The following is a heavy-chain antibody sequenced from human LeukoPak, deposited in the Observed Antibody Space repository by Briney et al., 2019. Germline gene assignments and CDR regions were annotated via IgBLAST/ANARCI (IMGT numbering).Heavy chain of an antibody. J-gene: IGHJ5*02. V-gene: IGHV4-34*01. CDR2: INHSGST. CDR3: ARGPPYYDT. D-gene: IGHD3-9*01. Sequence: WIRPPPREGLEWIGEINHSGSTNYNPSLKSRVTISVDTSKNQFSLKLSSVTAADTAVYYCARGPPYYDTWGQGTLVTVSS.